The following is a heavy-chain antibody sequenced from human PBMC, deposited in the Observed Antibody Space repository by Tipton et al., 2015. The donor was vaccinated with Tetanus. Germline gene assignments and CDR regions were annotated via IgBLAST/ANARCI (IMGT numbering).Heavy chain of an antibody. V-gene: IGHV4-39*01. CDR2: IYESGDT. CDR1: GGSIRGGTFY. J-gene: IGHJ4*02. Sequence: LRLSCTVSGGSIRGGTFYWGWIRQPPGKGLEWIGSIYESGDTYYIPSLKSRVTISVDTAKNQFSLNLNSMAAADTGVYYCARHQSGYFTPFDYWGQGNLVTVSS. D-gene: IGHD3-3*01. CDR3: ARHQSGYFTPFDY.